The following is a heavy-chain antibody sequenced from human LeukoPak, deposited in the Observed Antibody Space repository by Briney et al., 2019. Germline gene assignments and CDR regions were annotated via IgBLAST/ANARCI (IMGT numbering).Heavy chain of an antibody. J-gene: IGHJ4*02. Sequence: SETLSLTCTVSGGSISSYYWSWIRQPPGEALEWIAYIYYSGSTNYNPSLKSRVTISVDTSKNQFSLKLSSVTAADTAVYYCARGKSPSSRYYYGSGSYFDYWGQGTLVTVSS. CDR2: IYYSGST. CDR3: ARGKSPSSRYYYGSGSYFDY. CDR1: GGSISSYY. V-gene: IGHV4-59*12. D-gene: IGHD3-10*01.